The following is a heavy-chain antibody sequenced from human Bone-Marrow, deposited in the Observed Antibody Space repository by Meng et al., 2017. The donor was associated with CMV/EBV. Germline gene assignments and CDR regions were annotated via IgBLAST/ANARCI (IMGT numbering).Heavy chain of an antibody. D-gene: IGHD3-3*01. CDR2: IYSGGST. V-gene: IGHV3-53*01. CDR1: GFTVSSSY. J-gene: IGHJ6*02. CDR3: ARENLRSLDV. Sequence: GGSLRLSCAASGFTVSSSYLSWVRQAPGKGLEWVSVIYSGGSTYYADSVKGRFTISRDNSKNTLYLQMNSLRAEDTAVYYCARENLRSLDVRGQGTTVTVSS.